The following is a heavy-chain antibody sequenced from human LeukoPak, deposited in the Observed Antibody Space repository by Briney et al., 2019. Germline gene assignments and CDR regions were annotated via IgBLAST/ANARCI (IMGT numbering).Heavy chain of an antibody. J-gene: IGHJ4*02. V-gene: IGHV1-46*01. CDR2: IAPSVDTT. CDR3: VREESGGYFDY. CDR1: GFTFTNYL. D-gene: IGHD2-8*02. Sequence: ASVKVSCKSFGFTFTNYLLHWVRQAPGQGLEWVGRIAPSVDTTNYAQKFRGRVTMTRDTSTSTVYMELSSLRSDDTTIYYCVREESGGYFDYWGQGTLVTVSS.